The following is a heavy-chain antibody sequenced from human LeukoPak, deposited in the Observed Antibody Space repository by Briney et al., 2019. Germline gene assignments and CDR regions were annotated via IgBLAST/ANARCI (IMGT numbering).Heavy chain of an antibody. CDR1: GFTFSSDW. Sequence: GGSLRLSCAASGFTFSSDWMHWVRQGPGKGLVWVSRINRDGSTRAYAGSVKGRFTISRDNAKNTLYLQMNSLRAEDTAVYYCARETSGRWYSWDQGPLVTVSS. V-gene: IGHV3-74*01. J-gene: IGHJ4*02. CDR3: ARETSGRWYS. D-gene: IGHD2-15*01. CDR2: INRDGSTR.